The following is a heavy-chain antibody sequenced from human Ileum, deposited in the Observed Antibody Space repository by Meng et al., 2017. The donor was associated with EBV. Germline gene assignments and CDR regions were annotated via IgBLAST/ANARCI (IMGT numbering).Heavy chain of an antibody. D-gene: IGHD3-10*01. J-gene: IGHJ4*02. Sequence: VQLQVSGPGLVKPSGTLSLTRAVCGASVSGRDWWRWVRQPPGKGLEWIGEVYHDGATNYHPSLKSRVTISLDKSKNEVNLHLNSLTAADTAVYFCARSSPIVRGLDYWGQGTLVTVSS. CDR1: GASVSGRDW. V-gene: IGHV4-4*02. CDR3: ARSSPIVRGLDY. CDR2: VYHDGAT.